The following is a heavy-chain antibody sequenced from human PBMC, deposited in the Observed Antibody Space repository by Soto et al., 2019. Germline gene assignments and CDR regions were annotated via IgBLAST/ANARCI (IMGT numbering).Heavy chain of an antibody. J-gene: IGHJ3*02. CDR1: GGSISSGGYS. CDR3: ARARLRFLEWFGSGGERDAFDI. Sequence: QLQLQESGSGLVKPSQTLSLTGAVSGGSISSGGYSWSWIRQPPGKGLEWLGYIYHSGSTYYNPSLKSRVTISVDRSKNQFSLQLSSVTAADTAVYYCARARLRFLEWFGSGGERDAFDIWCQGTMVTVSS. D-gene: IGHD3-3*01. CDR2: IYHSGST. V-gene: IGHV4-30-2*01.